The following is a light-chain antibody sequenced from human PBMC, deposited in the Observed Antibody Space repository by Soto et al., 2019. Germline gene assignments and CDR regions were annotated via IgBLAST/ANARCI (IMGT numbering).Light chain of an antibody. CDR3: CSYAGSPHVV. Sequence: QSVLTQPASVSGSPGQSITISCTGTSGDVGSYDLVSWYQQPPGKAPKLMIYEVTKRPSGVSNRFSGSKSGNTASLTISGLQAEDEADYYCCSYAGSPHVVFGGGTKVTVL. J-gene: IGLJ2*01. CDR2: EVT. CDR1: SGDVGSYDL. V-gene: IGLV2-23*02.